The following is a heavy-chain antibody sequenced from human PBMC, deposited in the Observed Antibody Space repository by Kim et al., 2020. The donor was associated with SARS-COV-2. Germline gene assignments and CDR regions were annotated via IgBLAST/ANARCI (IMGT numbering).Heavy chain of an antibody. D-gene: IGHD3-9*01. CDR1: GGSFSGYY. CDR3: ARGILTRRFDY. Sequence: SETLSLTCAVYGGSFSGYYWSWIRQPPGKGLEWIGEINHSGSTNYNPSLKSRVTISVDTSKNQFSLKLSSVTAADTAVYYCARGILTRRFDYWGQGTLVTVSS. CDR2: INHSGST. J-gene: IGHJ4*02. V-gene: IGHV4-34*01.